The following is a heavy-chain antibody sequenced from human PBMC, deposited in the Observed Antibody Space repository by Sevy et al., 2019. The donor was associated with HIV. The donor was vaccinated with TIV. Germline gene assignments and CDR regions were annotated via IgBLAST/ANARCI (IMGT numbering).Heavy chain of an antibody. CDR3: ARSGALGFFDLAFEY. J-gene: IGHJ4*02. V-gene: IGHV4-59*11. CDR1: GGSISGHH. CDR2: VFSSGNT. D-gene: IGHD3-9*01. Sequence: SETLSLICSVSGGSISGHHWSWIRRPPGKGLQWVGCVFSSGNTKYNPSLKSRVTISADTSKSHFSLKLTSATTADTAVYFYARSGALGFFDLAFEYWGQGTLVTVSS.